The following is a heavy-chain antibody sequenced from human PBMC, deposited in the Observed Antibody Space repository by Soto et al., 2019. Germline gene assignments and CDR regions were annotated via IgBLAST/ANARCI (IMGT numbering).Heavy chain of an antibody. V-gene: IGHV2-5*02. J-gene: IGHJ5*02. CDR2: IYWDADK. Sequence: QITLKESGPTLVKPTETLTLTCTFSGFSLTTRGVAVGWIRQPPGKALEWLAVIYWDADKRHNPSLKNRLTITKDTSKNQVVRTWTHMDPVDTATYYCAHGDGSLGRDWFDPWGQGTLVTVSS. CDR3: AHGDGSLGRDWFDP. D-gene: IGHD3-10*01. CDR1: GFSLTTRGVA.